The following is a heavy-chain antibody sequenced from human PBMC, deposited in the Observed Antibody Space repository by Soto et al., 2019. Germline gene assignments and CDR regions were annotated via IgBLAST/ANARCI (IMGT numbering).Heavy chain of an antibody. CDR3: ARDDYIWGSYRLFDY. D-gene: IGHD3-16*02. J-gene: IGHJ4*02. V-gene: IGHV3-7*01. CDR1: GFTFSSYW. Sequence: GGSLRLSCAASGFTFSSYWMSWVRQAPGKGLEWVANIKQDGSEKYYVDSVKGRFTISRDNAKNSLYLQMNSLRAEDTAVYYCARDDYIWGSYRLFDYWGQGTLVTVSS. CDR2: IKQDGSEK.